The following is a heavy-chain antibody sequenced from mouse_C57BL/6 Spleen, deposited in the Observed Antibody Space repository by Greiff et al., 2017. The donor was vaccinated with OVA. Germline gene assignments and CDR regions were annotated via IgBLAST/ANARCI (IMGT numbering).Heavy chain of an antibody. V-gene: IGHV1-64*01. CDR2: IHPNSGST. D-gene: IGHD2-3*01. Sequence: QVQLKQPGAELVKPGASVKLSCKASGYTFTSYWMHWVKQRPGQGLEWIGMIHPNSGSTNYNEKFKSKATLTVDKSSSTAYMQLSSLTSEDSAVYYCARPIYDGYPAWFAYWGQGTLVTVSA. CDR3: ARPIYDGYPAWFAY. J-gene: IGHJ3*01. CDR1: GYTFTSYW.